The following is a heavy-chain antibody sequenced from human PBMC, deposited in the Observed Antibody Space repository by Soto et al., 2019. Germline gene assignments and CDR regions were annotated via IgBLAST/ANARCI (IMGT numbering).Heavy chain of an antibody. CDR3: ARDRTNDASCYYDGMDV. CDR2: ISAYNGNT. D-gene: IGHD1-1*01. Sequence: QVQLVQSGAEVKKPGASVKVSCKASGYTFTSYGISWVRQAPGQGLEWMGWISAYNGNTNYAQKLQGRVTMTTDTSTSTAYMELRSLRSDDTAVYYCARDRTNDASCYYDGMDVWGQGTTVTVSS. CDR1: GYTFTSYG. V-gene: IGHV1-18*01. J-gene: IGHJ6*02.